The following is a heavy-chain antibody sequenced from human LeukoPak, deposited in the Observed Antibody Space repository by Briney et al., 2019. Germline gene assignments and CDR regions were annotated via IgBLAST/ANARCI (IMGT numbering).Heavy chain of an antibody. CDR3: ARDQGWYKDY. CDR1: GGTFSSYG. J-gene: IGHJ4*02. CDR2: INPNTGGT. Sequence: ASVKVSCKASGGTFSSYGISWVRQAPGQGLEWMGWINPNTGGTNYAQNFQGRVTMTTDTSISTAYMELSRLRSDDTAVYYCARDQGWYKDYWGQGTLVTVSS. V-gene: IGHV1-2*02. D-gene: IGHD6-19*01.